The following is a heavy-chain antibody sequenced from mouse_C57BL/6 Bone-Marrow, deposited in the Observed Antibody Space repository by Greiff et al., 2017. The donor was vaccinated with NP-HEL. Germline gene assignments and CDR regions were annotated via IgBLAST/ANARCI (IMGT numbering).Heavy chain of an antibody. CDR1: GFTFSDYY. CDR3: ARDYYGRRAMDY. CDR2: ISNGGGST. D-gene: IGHD1-1*01. J-gene: IGHJ4*01. Sequence: EVKLMESGGGLVQPGGSLKLSCAASGFTFSDYYMYWVRQTPEKRLEWVAYISNGGGSTYYPDTVKGRFTISRDNVKNTLYLQMSRLKSEDTAMYYCARDYYGRRAMDYWGQGTSVTVSS. V-gene: IGHV5-12*01.